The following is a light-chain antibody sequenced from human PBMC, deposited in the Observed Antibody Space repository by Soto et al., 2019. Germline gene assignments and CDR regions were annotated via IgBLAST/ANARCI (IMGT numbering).Light chain of an antibody. CDR2: EES. Sequence: DIHLTQSPSSLSASVGDRVTITCRASQAITNNLAWYQQKPGNPPRLLIYEESTLHSGVPSRFSGRKVGTQFILTIDSLQPEDFATYYCQNYNGPPWTFGQGTKVDIK. CDR3: QNYNGPPWT. CDR1: QAITNN. J-gene: IGKJ1*01. V-gene: IGKV1-9*01.